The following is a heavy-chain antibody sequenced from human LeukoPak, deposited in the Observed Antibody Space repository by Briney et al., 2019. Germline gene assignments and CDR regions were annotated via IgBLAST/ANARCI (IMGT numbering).Heavy chain of an antibody. Sequence: ASVKVSCKASGYTFTAYYIHWLRQAPGQGLEWMGWINPNSGGTYYAQKFRGRVTTTRDTSISTAYMELSRLTSDDTAVYYSAREGDPYGTDVWGQGTTVTVSS. V-gene: IGHV1-2*02. CDR2: INPNSGGT. CDR1: GYTFTAYY. D-gene: IGHD1-26*01. CDR3: AREGDPYGTDV. J-gene: IGHJ6*02.